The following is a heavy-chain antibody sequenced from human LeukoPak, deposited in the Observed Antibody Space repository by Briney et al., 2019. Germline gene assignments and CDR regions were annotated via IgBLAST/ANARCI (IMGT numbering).Heavy chain of an antibody. CDR1: GYSISSGYY. D-gene: IGHD1-26*01. CDR3: ARQGGSYYGY. Sequence: SETLSLTCAVSGYSISSGYYWGWIRQPPGKGLEWIGNIYHSGSTYYNPPLKSRVTISVDTSKNQFSLKMSSVTAADTAVYYCARQGGSYYGYWGQGTLVTVSS. CDR2: IYHSGST. V-gene: IGHV4-38-2*01. J-gene: IGHJ4*02.